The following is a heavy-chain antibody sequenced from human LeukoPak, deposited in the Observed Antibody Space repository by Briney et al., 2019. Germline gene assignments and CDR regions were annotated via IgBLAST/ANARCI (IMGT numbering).Heavy chain of an antibody. J-gene: IGHJ4*02. D-gene: IGHD6-19*01. V-gene: IGHV3-48*03. CDR3: AGGSSGWYSDY. Sequence: GGSLRLSCEASGFTFSSYEMNWVRQTPGQGLEWVSYISNSGSTIYYADSVKGRFTISRDNAKNSLYLQMNSLRAEDTAVYYCAGGSSGWYSDYWGQGTLVTVSS. CDR1: GFTFSSYE. CDR2: ISNSGSTI.